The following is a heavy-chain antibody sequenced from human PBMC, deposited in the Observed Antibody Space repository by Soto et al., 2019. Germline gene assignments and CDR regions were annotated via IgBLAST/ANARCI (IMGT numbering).Heavy chain of an antibody. Sequence: GASVKVSCKSSGGTFSSYAISWVRQAPGQGLVWMGGIIPIFGTANYAQKFQGRVTITADKSTSTAYMELSSLRSEDTAVYYCATGLMYSSSWYAAMDVWGQGTTVTVSS. J-gene: IGHJ6*02. CDR1: GGTFSSYA. D-gene: IGHD6-13*01. V-gene: IGHV1-69*06. CDR2: IIPIFGTA. CDR3: ATGLMYSSSWYAAMDV.